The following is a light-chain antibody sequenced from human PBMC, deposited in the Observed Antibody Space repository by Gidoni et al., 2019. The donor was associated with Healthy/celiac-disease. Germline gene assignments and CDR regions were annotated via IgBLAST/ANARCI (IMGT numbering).Light chain of an antibody. V-gene: IGLV2-14*01. J-gene: IGLJ2*01. CDR2: DVS. Sequence: QSALTQPAAVSGSPGQSITISCTGGSRDVGGYNYVSWYQQHPGQAPKLMIYDVSNRPSWVSNRFSGARSGNTASLTISGLQAEDEADYYCSSYTSSSTPHVVFGGGTKLTVL. CDR1: SRDVGGYNY. CDR3: SSYTSSSTPHVV.